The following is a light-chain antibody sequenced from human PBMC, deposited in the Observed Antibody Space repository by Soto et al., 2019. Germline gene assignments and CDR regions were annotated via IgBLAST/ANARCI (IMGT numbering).Light chain of an antibody. V-gene: IGKV1-39*01. CDR3: QQSLSTHYS. J-gene: IGKJ2*03. Sequence: DVQMTQSPSSLSASIGDRVTISCRTSHAISTYLNWYQQKPGKAPNLLIHGASSLESGVPSRFSGSGSGTDFTLTITSLQHEDFETYYCQQSLSTHYSFGQGTKVDIK. CDR2: GAS. CDR1: HAISTY.